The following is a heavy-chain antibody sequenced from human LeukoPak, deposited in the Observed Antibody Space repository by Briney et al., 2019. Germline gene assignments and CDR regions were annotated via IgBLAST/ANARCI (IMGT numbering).Heavy chain of an antibody. J-gene: IGHJ4*02. D-gene: IGHD3-10*01. CDR3: ARRAYGKKAFDY. CDR1: GFTFSSYV. CDR2: INHSGST. Sequence: GSLRLSCAASGFTFSSYVMSWIRQPPGKGLEWIGEINHSGSTNYNPSLKSRVTISVDTSKNQFSLKLSSVTAADTAVYYCARRAYGKKAFDYWGQGTLVTVSS. V-gene: IGHV4-34*01.